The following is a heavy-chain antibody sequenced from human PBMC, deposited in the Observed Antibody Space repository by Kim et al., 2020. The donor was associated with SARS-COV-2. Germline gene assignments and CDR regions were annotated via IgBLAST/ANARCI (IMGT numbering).Heavy chain of an antibody. J-gene: IGHJ6*02. Sequence: SVKVSCKASGGTFSSYAISWVRQAPGQGLEWMGGIIPIFGTANYAQKFQGRVTITADKSTSTAYMELSSLRSEDTAVYYCASWGYSYGYAYYYYYGMDVWGQGTTVTVSS. CDR1: GGTFSSYA. CDR2: IIPIFGTA. V-gene: IGHV1-69*06. D-gene: IGHD5-18*01. CDR3: ASWGYSYGYAYYYYYGMDV.